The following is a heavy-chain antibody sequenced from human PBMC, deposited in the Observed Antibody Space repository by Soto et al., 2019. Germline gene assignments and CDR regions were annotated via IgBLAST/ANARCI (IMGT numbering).Heavy chain of an antibody. CDR3: ARLSRPPYYGDYGPNFDY. Sequence: PSETLSLTCTVSGGSISSSSYYWGWIRQPPGKGLEWIGSIYYSGSTYYNPSLKSRVTISVDTSKNQFSLKLSSVTAADTAVYYCARLSRPPYYGDYGPNFDYWGQGTLVTVSS. CDR2: IYYSGST. J-gene: IGHJ4*02. D-gene: IGHD4-17*01. V-gene: IGHV4-39*01. CDR1: GGSISSSSYY.